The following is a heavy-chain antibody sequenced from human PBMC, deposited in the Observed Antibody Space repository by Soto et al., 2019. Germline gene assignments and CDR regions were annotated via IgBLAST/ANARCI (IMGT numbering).Heavy chain of an antibody. Sequence: SETLSLTCAVYGGSFIGYYWSWIRQPPGKGLEWIGEINHSGSTNYNPSLKSRVTISVDTSKNQFSLKLSSVTAADTAVYYCARSSGWNFDYWGQGTLVTVSS. CDR3: ARSSGWNFDY. CDR2: INHSGST. J-gene: IGHJ4*02. D-gene: IGHD6-19*01. CDR1: GGSFIGYY. V-gene: IGHV4-34*01.